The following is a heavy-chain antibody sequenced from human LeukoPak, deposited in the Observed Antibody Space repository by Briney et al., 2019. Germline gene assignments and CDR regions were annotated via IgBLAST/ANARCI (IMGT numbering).Heavy chain of an antibody. J-gene: IGHJ4*02. CDR1: GGTFSSYA. D-gene: IGHD5-18*01. CDR2: ISYDGSNK. Sequence: SCKASGGTFSSYAMHWVRQAPGKGLEWVAVISYDGSNKYYADSVKGRFTISRDNSKNTLYLQMNSLRAEDTAVYYCAKGGYSYGPMYYFDYWGQGTLVTVSS. V-gene: IGHV3-30-3*02. CDR3: AKGGYSYGPMYYFDY.